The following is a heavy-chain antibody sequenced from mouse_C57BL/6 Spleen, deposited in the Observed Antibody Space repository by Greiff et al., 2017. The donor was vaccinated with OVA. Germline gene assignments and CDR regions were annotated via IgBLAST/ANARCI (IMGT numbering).Heavy chain of an antibody. CDR2: ISYDGSN. D-gene: IGHD1-1*01. Sequence: EVQLQQSGPGLVKPSQSLSLTCSVTGYSITSGYYWNWIRQFPGNKLEWMGYISYDGSNNYNPSLKNRISITRDTSKNQFFLKLNSVTTEDTATYYCARGDYGSSPYFDVWGTGTTVTVSS. V-gene: IGHV3-6*01. J-gene: IGHJ1*03. CDR3: ARGDYGSSPYFDV. CDR1: GYSITSGYY.